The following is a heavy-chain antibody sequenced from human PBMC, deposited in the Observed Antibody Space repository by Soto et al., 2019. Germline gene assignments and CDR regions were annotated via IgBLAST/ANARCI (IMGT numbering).Heavy chain of an antibody. Sequence: SVKVSCKASGCTFSSYAISCVRQATGQGLEWMGGIIPIFGTANYAQKFQGRVTITADESTSTAYMELSSLRSEDTAVYYCASNNDSSGYYYLFMYYYYGMDVWGQGTTVTVSS. D-gene: IGHD3-22*01. J-gene: IGHJ6*02. CDR3: ASNNDSSGYYYLFMYYYYGMDV. CDR2: IIPIFGTA. CDR1: GCTFSSYA. V-gene: IGHV1-69*13.